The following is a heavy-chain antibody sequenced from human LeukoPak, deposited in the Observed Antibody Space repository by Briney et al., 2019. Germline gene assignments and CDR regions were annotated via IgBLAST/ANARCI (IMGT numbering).Heavy chain of an antibody. V-gene: IGHV1-18*01. CDR2: ISAYNVNT. D-gene: IGHD1-7*01. J-gene: IGHJ5*02. Sequence: ASVKVSCKASGYTFTSYGISWVRQAPGQGLEWLGWISAYNVNTNYAQKLQGRVTMTTDTSTSTAYMELRSVRSDDTAVYYCARKVNGTTPWFDPWGQGTLVTVAS. CDR3: ARKVNGTTPWFDP. CDR1: GYTFTSYG.